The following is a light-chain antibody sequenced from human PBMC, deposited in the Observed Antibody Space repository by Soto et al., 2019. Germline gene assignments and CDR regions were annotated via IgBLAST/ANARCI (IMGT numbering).Light chain of an antibody. CDR3: QSADSSGTSPNWV. Sequence: SYELTQPPSVSVSPGQTARITCSGDALPKQYAYWYQQKPGQAPVLVIYKDSGRPSGIPERFSGSSSGTTVTLTISGVQAEDEADYYCQSADSSGTSPNWVFGGGTKLTVL. V-gene: IGLV3-25*03. CDR2: KDS. J-gene: IGLJ3*02. CDR1: ALPKQY.